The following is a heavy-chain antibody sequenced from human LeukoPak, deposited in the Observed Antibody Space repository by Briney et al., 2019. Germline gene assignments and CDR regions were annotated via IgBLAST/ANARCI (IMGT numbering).Heavy chain of an antibody. D-gene: IGHD5-24*01. CDR1: GYSINSGYY. J-gene: IGHJ4*02. CDR2: IYHSGST. V-gene: IGHV4-38-2*01. Sequence: SETLSLTCAVSGYSINSGYYWGWIRQPPGKGLEWIGSIYHSGSTYYNPSLKSRVMISVDTSKNQFSLKLSSVTAADTAVYYCARVEMATSTVVLHYLDYWGQGTLVTVSS. CDR3: ARVEMATSTVVLHYLDY.